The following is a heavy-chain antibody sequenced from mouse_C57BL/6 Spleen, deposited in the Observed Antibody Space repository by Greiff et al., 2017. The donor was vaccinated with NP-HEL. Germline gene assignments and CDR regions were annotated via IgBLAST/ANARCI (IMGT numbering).Heavy chain of an antibody. CDR1: GYAFSSYW. CDR2: IYPGDGDT. D-gene: IGHD2-4*01. V-gene: IGHV1-80*01. J-gene: IGHJ2*01. Sequence: VQLQQSGAELVKPGASVKISCKASGYAFSSYWMNWVKQRPGKGLEWIGQIYPGDGDTNYNGKFKGKATLTADKSSSTAYMQISSLTSEDSAVYFCGREEIWDDDLYYFDYWGQGTTLTVSS. CDR3: GREEIWDDDLYYFDY.